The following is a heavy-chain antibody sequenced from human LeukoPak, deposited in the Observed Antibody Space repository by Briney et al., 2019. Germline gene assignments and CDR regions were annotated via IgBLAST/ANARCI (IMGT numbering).Heavy chain of an antibody. D-gene: IGHD6-13*01. CDR3: ARDDTYSSTDKAAFDI. CDR1: GGSISSSSYY. J-gene: IGHJ3*02. CDR2: IYYSGST. V-gene: IGHV4-39*07. Sequence: PSETLSLTCTVSGGSISSSSYYWGWIRQPPGKGLEGIGSIYYSGSTYYNPSLMSRFVISLNTSNNQFSLKLSSVTTADTAVYYCARDDTYSSTDKAAFDIWGQGTMVTVSS.